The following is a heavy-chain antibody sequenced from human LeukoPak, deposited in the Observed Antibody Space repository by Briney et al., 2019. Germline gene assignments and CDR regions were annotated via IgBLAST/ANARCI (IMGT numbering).Heavy chain of an antibody. D-gene: IGHD3-22*01. Sequence: GGSLRLSCAASGFTFSSYAMSWVRQAPGKGLEWVSAISGSGGSTYYADSVKGRFTISRDNSKNTLYLQMNSLRAEDTAVYYCVKPYWGYYDSSGSFDYWGQGTLVTVSS. CDR3: VKPYWGYYDSSGSFDY. V-gene: IGHV3-23*01. J-gene: IGHJ4*02. CDR1: GFTFSSYA. CDR2: ISGSGGST.